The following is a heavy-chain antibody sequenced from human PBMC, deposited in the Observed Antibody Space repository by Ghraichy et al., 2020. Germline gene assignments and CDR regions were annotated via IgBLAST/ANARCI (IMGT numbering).Heavy chain of an antibody. D-gene: IGHD5-18*01. V-gene: IGHV3-30-3*01. CDR2: ISYDGSNK. CDR1: GFTFSSYA. CDR3: ARDHDGYSYGYPYFDY. Sequence: LSLTCAASGFTFSSYAMHWVRQAPGKGLEWVAVISYDGSNKYYADSVKGRFTISRDNSKNTLYLQMNSLRAEDTAVYYCARDHDGYSYGYPYFDYWGQGTLVTVSS. J-gene: IGHJ4*02.